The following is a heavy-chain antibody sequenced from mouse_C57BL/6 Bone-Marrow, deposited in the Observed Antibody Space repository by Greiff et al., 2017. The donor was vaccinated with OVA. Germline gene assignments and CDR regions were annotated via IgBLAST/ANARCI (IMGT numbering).Heavy chain of an antibody. J-gene: IGHJ1*03. V-gene: IGHV14-4*01. CDR1: GFNIKDDY. CDR2: IDPANGDT. CDR3: TTHGSSYDWYFDV. D-gene: IGHD1-1*01. Sequence: VQLQQSGAELVRPGASVKLSCTASGFNIKDDYMHWVKQRPEQGLEWIGWIDPANGDTEYASKFPGQATIPADTSSNTAYLQLSSLTSEDTAVYYWTTHGSSYDWYFDVWGTGTTVTVSS.